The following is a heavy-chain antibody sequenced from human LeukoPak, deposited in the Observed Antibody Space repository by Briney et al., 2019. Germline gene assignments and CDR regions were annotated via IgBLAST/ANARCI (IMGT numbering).Heavy chain of an antibody. CDR1: GGSISSSSYY. J-gene: IGHJ4*02. CDR3: ARVTFGGVISY. D-gene: IGHD3-16*01. CDR2: IYYSGST. Sequence: PSETLSLTCTVSGGSISSSSYYWGWIRQPPGKGLEWIGSIYYSGSTYYNPSLKSRVTISVDTSKNQFSLKLSSVTAADTAVYYCARVTFGGVISYWGQGTLVTVSS. V-gene: IGHV4-39*07.